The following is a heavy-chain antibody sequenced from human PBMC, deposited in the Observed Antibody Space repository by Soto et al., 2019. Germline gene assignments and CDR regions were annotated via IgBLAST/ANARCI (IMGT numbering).Heavy chain of an antibody. CDR1: GGSISSSSYY. J-gene: IGHJ4*02. V-gene: IGHV4-39*01. CDR2: IYYSGST. Sequence: SETLSLTCTVSGGSISSSSYYWGWIRQPPGKGLEWIGSIYYSGSTYYNPSLKSRVTISVDTSKNQCSLKLSSVTAADTAVYYCASWSIAARNFDYWGQGTLVTVSS. CDR3: ASWSIAARNFDY. D-gene: IGHD6-6*01.